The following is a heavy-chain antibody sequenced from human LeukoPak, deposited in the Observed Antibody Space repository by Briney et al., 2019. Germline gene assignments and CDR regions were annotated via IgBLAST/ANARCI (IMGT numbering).Heavy chain of an antibody. CDR2: ISAYNGNT. J-gene: IGHJ4*02. Sequence: VASVKVSCKASGYTFTSYGISWVRQAPGQGLEWMGWISAYNGNTNYAQKLQGRVTMTTDTSTSTAYVELRSLRSDDTAVYYCAREGDYGAYYFDYWGQGTLVTVSS. D-gene: IGHD4-17*01. CDR3: AREGDYGAYYFDY. CDR1: GYTFTSYG. V-gene: IGHV1-18*04.